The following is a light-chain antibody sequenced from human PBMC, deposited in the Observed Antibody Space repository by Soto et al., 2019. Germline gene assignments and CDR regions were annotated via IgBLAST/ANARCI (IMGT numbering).Light chain of an antibody. CDR2: DVS. Sequence: QSALTQPASVSGSPGQSITISCTGTSSDVGGYNYVSWYQQHPGKAPKLMMYDVSNRPSGVSNRFSGSKSGNTASLTISGLQAEYEADYYCSSYTSSSTPVVFGGGTKVTVL. V-gene: IGLV2-14*01. CDR3: SSYTSSSTPVV. J-gene: IGLJ2*01. CDR1: SSDVGGYNY.